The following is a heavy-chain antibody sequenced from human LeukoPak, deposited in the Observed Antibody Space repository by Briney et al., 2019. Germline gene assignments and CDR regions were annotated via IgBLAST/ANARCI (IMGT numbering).Heavy chain of an antibody. D-gene: IGHD5-12*01. CDR1: GGSISSYY. CDR2: IYYSGAT. J-gene: IGHJ4*02. CDR3: ASGGYSDYAFDY. Sequence: SETLSLTCTVSGGSISSYYWNWIRQPPGKGLEWIGYIYYSGATNYNPSLKSRVTISVDTSKNQFSLILSSVTAADTAVYYCASGGYSDYAFDYWGQGILVTVSS. V-gene: IGHV4-59*01.